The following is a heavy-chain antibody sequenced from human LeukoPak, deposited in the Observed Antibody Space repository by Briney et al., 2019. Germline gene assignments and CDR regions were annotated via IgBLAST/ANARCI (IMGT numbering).Heavy chain of an antibody. D-gene: IGHD6-6*01. V-gene: IGHV3-30*02. J-gene: IGHJ6*03. Sequence: GGSLRLSCAASGFTFSSYGMHWVRQAPGKGLEWVAFIRYDGSNKYYADSVKGRFTIYRDNSKNTLYLQMNSLRAEDTAVYYCAKDGRVRKEQLGYYYYYMDVWGKGTTVTVSS. CDR3: AKDGRVRKEQLGYYYYYMDV. CDR2: IRYDGSNK. CDR1: GFTFSSYG.